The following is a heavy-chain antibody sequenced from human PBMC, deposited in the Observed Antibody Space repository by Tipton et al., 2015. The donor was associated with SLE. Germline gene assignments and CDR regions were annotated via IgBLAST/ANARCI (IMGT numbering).Heavy chain of an antibody. J-gene: IGHJ3*01. CDR1: GDSFSGYF. CDR3: ARDKSSYWDV. Sequence: GLVKPSETLSLTCDVSGDSFSGYFWNWIRQSPGRGLEWIGYVTYTGSTNYNPSLQNRVTISVDTSQNQFSLRLRSVTAADTAVYYCARDKSSYWDVWGQGKVVTVSS. D-gene: IGHD2-8*02. CDR2: VTYTGST. V-gene: IGHV4-59*01.